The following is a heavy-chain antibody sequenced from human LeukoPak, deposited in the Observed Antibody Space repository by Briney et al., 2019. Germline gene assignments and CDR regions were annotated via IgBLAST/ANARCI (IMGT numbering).Heavy chain of an antibody. D-gene: IGHD6-13*01. CDR2: INGDGSST. J-gene: IGHJ4*02. V-gene: IGHV3-74*01. CDR3: ARGNIAAAGIHY. CDR1: GFTFSSYW. Sequence: GGSLRLSCAASGFTFSSYWMHWVRHAPGKGLVWVSRINGDGSSTTYVDSVRGRFTISRDNAKNTLYLQMNSVRAEDTAVYYCARGNIAAAGIHYWGQGTLVIVSS.